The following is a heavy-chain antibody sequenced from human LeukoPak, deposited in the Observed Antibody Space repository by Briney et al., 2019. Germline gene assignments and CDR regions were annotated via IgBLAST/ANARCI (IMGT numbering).Heavy chain of an antibody. J-gene: IGHJ3*02. CDR3: AKDVPYYDSSGYYSQAFDI. CDR2: IRYDGSNK. V-gene: IGHV3-30*02. D-gene: IGHD3-22*01. Sequence: PGGSLRLSCAASGFTFSSYGMHWVRQAPGKGLEWVAFIRYDGSNKYYADSVKGRFTISRDNSKNTLYLQTNSLRAEDTAVYYCAKDVPYYDSSGYYSQAFDIWGQGTMVTVSS. CDR1: GFTFSSYG.